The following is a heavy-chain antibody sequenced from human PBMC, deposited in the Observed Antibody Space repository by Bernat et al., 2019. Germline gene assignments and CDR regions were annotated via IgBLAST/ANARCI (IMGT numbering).Heavy chain of an antibody. V-gene: IGHV3-33*01. D-gene: IGHD3-9*01. CDR2: IWYDGSNK. CDR3: HVGRGVLRYFDWTYYSYYYGMDV. CDR1: GFTFSSYG. Sequence: QVQLVESGGGVVQPGRSLRLSCAASGFTFSSYGMHWVRQAPGKGLAWVAVIWYDGSNKYYADSVKGRFTISRDNSKNTLYLQMNSLRAEDTAVYYCHVGRGVLRYFDWTYYSYYYGMDVWGQGTTVTVSS. J-gene: IGHJ6*02.